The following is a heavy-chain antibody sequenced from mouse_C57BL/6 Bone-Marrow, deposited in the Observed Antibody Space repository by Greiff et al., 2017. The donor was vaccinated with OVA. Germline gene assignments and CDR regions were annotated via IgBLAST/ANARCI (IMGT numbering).Heavy chain of an antibody. CDR3: ARQYYFDY. Sequence: EVMLVESGGGLVKPGGSLKLSCAASGFTFSDYGMHWVRQAPEKGLEWVAYISSGSSTIYYADTVKGRFTISRDNATNTLFLQMTSLRSEDTARYYCARQYYFDYWGQGTTLTVSS. CDR1: GFTFSDYG. J-gene: IGHJ2*01. V-gene: IGHV5-17*01. CDR2: ISSGSSTI.